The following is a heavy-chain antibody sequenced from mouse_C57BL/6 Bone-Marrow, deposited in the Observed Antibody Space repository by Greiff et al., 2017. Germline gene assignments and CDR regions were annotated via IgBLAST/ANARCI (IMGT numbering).Heavy chain of an antibody. CDR2: IYPGSGNT. V-gene: IGHV1-66*01. CDR3: AREYHYYGSSYEGGAY. D-gene: IGHD1-1*01. J-gene: IGHJ3*01. Sequence: VQLQQSGPELVKPGASVKISCKASGYSFTSYYIHWVKQRPGQGLEWIGWIYPGSGNTKYNEKFKGKATLTADTASSTAYMQLSSLTSEDSAVYYCAREYHYYGSSYEGGAYWGQGTLVTVSA. CDR1: GYSFTSYY.